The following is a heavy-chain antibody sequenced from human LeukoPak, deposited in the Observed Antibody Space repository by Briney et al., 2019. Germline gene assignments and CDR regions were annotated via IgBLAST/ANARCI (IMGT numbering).Heavy chain of an antibody. D-gene: IGHD3-10*01. CDR1: GFTFSSYE. V-gene: IGHV3-48*03. J-gene: IGHJ3*02. CDR2: ISSSGSTI. Sequence: PGGSLRLSCAASGFTFSSYEMNWVRQAPGKGLEWVAYISSSGSTIYYADSVKGRFTISRDNAKNSLYLQMNSLGAEDTAVYYYARVWDMGLVRGVGNDAFDIWGQGTMVTVSS. CDR3: ARVWDMGLVRGVGNDAFDI.